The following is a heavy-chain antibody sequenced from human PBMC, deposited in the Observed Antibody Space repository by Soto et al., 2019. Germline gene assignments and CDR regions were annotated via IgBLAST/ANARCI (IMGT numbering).Heavy chain of an antibody. Sequence: PSETLSLTCTVSGGSLSSGGYYWSWIRQHPGKCLEWIGYFYYSGSTYYTPSLRSRVTISXXTXXXXXYXXLXXVTXPYTAVYYCARAPDTALDPMRDYWGQRTLVTDSS. V-gene: IGHV4-31*03. CDR3: ARAPDTALDPMRDY. D-gene: IGHD5-18*01. J-gene: IGHJ4*02. CDR1: GGSLSSGGYY. CDR2: FYYSGST.